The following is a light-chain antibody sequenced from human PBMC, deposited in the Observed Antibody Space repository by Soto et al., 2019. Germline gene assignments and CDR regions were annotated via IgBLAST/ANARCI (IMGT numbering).Light chain of an antibody. CDR1: QSISSY. J-gene: IGKJ1*01. V-gene: IGKV3-11*01. CDR2: DAS. Sequence: EVVLTPSPDTLSLPPGDRATLSCRASQSISSYLAWYQQKPGQAPRPLIYDASSRATGIPARFSGSGSGTDFTLTISSLEPEDFAAYYCQQLTDWPPQWTFGQGTKVDNK. CDR3: QQLTDWPPQWT.